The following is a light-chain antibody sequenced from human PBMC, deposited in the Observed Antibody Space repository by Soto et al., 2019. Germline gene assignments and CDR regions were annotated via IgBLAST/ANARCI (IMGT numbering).Light chain of an antibody. Sequence: QSVLTQPPSVSGAPGQRVTISCTGSSSNIGAGYHVHWYQQLPGTAPKLLIYGNSNRPSGVPDRFSGSKSGTSASLAITGLQAEYEADYYCQSYDSSLSGSVFGGGTKVTVL. V-gene: IGLV1-40*01. CDR3: QSYDSSLSGSV. CDR1: SSNIGAGYH. CDR2: GNS. J-gene: IGLJ3*02.